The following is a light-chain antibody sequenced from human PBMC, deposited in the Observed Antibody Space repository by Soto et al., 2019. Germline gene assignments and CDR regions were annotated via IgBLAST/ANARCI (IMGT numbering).Light chain of an antibody. CDR3: QQYGTSPWT. CDR1: QYINTR. V-gene: IGKV3-20*01. J-gene: IGKJ1*01. Sequence: EIVLTPSPATLSSFPVDRVPLSCRASQYINTRLAWYQHRPGQAPRLLIYQTSIRAAGIPDRFSGSGSGADFTLTISRLEAEDFVVYYCQQYGTSPWTFGQGTKVDIK. CDR2: QTS.